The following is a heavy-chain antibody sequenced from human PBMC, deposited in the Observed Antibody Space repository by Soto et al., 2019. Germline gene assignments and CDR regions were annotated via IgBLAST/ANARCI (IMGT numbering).Heavy chain of an antibody. CDR2: IIPIFGTA. V-gene: IGHV1-69*01. J-gene: IGHJ6*02. Sequence: QVQLVQSGAEVKKPGSSVKVSCKASGGTFSSYAISWVRQAPGQGLEWMGGIIPIFGTANYAQKFQGRVTITADESESTADMELSSLRSEDTAGYYCARGNCSGGSCYEYVEFYPHYYYGMDVWGQGTPVTVT. D-gene: IGHD2-15*01. CDR1: GGTFSSYA. CDR3: ARGNCSGGSCYEYVEFYPHYYYGMDV.